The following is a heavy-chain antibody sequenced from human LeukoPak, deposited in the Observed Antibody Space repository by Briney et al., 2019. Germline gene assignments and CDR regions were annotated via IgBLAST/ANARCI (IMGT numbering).Heavy chain of an antibody. CDR2: ISSSGSTV. D-gene: IGHD3-9*01. CDR3: ARDAYDILTGGAFDI. Sequence: PGGSLRLSCAASGFTFSDYYMSWIRQAPGKGLEWVSYISSSGSTVYYADSVKGRFTISRDNAKNSLYLQMNSLRAEDTAVYYCARDAYDILTGGAFDIWGQGTRVTVSS. V-gene: IGHV3-11*01. J-gene: IGHJ3*02. CDR1: GFTFSDYY.